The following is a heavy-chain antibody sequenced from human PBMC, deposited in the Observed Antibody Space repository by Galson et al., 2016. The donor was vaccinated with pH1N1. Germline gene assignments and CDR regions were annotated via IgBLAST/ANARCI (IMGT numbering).Heavy chain of an antibody. CDR1: GFTFNIFA. J-gene: IGHJ4*02. CDR3: VKLDSSGYYYGRFDS. CDR2: ISASGANT. V-gene: IGHV3-23*01. D-gene: IGHD3-22*01. Sequence: SLRLSCAASGFTFNIFAMSWVRQAPGKGPEWVPSISASGANTNYADPVKGRFTISRDNSKNTLYLQTNSLRAEDTAIYYCVKLDSSGYYYGRFDSWGQGTLVTVSS.